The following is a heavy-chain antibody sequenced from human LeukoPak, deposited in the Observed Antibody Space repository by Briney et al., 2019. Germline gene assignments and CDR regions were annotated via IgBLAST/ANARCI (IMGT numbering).Heavy chain of an antibody. V-gene: IGHV3-30*02. Sequence: GGSLRLSCAASGFTFSSYGMHWVCQAPGKGLEWVAFIRYDDGSNKYYADSVKGRFTISRDNSKNTLYLQMNSLRAEDTAVYYCATDRDVVAQKSGYDPSSYYYYMDVWGKGTTVTVSS. CDR3: ATDRDVVAQKSGYDPSSYYYYMDV. D-gene: IGHD5-12*01. J-gene: IGHJ6*03. CDR2: IRYDDGSNK. CDR1: GFTFSSYG.